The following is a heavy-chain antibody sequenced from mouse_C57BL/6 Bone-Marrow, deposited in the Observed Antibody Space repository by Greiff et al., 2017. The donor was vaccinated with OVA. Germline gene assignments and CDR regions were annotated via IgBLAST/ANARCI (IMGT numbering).Heavy chain of an antibody. D-gene: IGHD2-4*01. V-gene: IGHV1-74*01. Sequence: QVQLQQPGAELVKPGASVKVSCKASGYTFTSYWMHWVKQRPGQGLEWIGRIHPSDSDTNYNQKFKGKATLTVDTSSSTAYMQLSSLTSEDSAVYYCARLSFSDYYDYLYWYFDVWGTGTTVTVSS. CDR2: IHPSDSDT. CDR1: GYTFTSYW. J-gene: IGHJ1*03. CDR3: ARLSFSDYYDYLYWYFDV.